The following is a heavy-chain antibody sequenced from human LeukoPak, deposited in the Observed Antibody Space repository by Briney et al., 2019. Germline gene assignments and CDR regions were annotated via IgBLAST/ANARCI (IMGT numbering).Heavy chain of an antibody. CDR2: LSDDGSNK. Sequence: GGSLRLSCAASRFTFSYFAMHWVRQAPGKGLEWVAVLSDDGSNKFYADSVKGRFTISRDNSKNTLYLQMNSLKAEDTAFYYCAKDPHSSSWYYFDSWGQGTLVTVSS. D-gene: IGHD6-13*01. J-gene: IGHJ4*02. CDR3: AKDPHSSSWYYFDS. V-gene: IGHV3-30*18. CDR1: RFTFSYFA.